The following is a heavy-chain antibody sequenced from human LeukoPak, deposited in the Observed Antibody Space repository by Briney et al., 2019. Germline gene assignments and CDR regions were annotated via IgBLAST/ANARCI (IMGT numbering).Heavy chain of an antibody. V-gene: IGHV3-48*03. J-gene: IGHJ6*03. D-gene: IGHD4-11*01. CDR2: ISSSGSAI. CDR1: GFTFSSYE. Sequence: TGGSLRLSCAASGFTFSSYEMNWVRQAPGKGLEWVSYISSSGSAIYYADSVKGRFTISRDNAKNSLYLQMNSLRAEDTAVYYCARDRPTETDSYYYMDVWGKGTTVTVSS. CDR3: ARDRPTETDSYYYMDV.